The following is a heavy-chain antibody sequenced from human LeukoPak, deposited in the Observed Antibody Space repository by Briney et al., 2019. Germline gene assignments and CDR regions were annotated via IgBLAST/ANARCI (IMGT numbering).Heavy chain of an antibody. CDR1: GGSISSYY. CDR3: ARDRARDIVVVPAV. Sequence: KPSETLSLTCTVSGGSISSYYWSWIRQPPGKGLEWIGYIYYSGSTYYNPSLKSRVTISVDTSKNQFSLKLSSVTAADTAVYYCARDRARDIVVVPAVWGQGTLVTVSS. V-gene: IGHV4-59*12. CDR2: IYYSGST. J-gene: IGHJ4*02. D-gene: IGHD2-2*01.